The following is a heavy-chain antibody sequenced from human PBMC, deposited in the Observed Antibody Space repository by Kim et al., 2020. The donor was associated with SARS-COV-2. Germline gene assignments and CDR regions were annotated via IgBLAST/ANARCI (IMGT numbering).Heavy chain of an antibody. CDR3: ARDSSSWSGWFDP. CDR1: GGSISSYH. Sequence: SETLSLTCTVSGGSISSYHWSWIRQPPGKGLEWIGYIYYSGSTNYNPSLKSRVTISVDTSKNQFYLKLSSVTAADTAVYYCARDSSSWSGWFDPWGQGTLVTVSS. V-gene: IGHV4-59*13. D-gene: IGHD6-13*01. J-gene: IGHJ5*02. CDR2: IYYSGST.